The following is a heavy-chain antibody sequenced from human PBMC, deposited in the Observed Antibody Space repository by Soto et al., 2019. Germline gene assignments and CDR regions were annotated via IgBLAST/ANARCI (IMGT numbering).Heavy chain of an antibody. CDR2: FDPEDGET. D-gene: IGHD1-26*01. J-gene: IGHJ4*02. V-gene: IGHV1-24*01. Sequence: GASVKVSCKVSGYTLTELSMHWVRQAPGKGLEWMGGFDPEDGETIYAQKFQGRVTMTEDTSTDTAYMELGSLRSEDTAVYYCATDRLQGYSGSYYFDYWGQGTLVTVSS. CDR1: GYTLTELS. CDR3: ATDRLQGYSGSYYFDY.